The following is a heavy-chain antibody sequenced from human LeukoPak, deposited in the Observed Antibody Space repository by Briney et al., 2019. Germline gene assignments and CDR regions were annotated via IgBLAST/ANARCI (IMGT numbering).Heavy chain of an antibody. V-gene: IGHV3-23*01. CDR3: AKALAVAAAGTSTPGFDY. J-gene: IGHJ4*02. CDR2: ISGSGGST. D-gene: IGHD6-13*01. CDR1: GFTFSSYA. Sequence: GGSLRLSCAASGFTFSSYAMSWVRQAPGKGLEWVSAISGSGGSTYYADSVKGRFTISRDNSKNTLYLQMNSLRAEDTAVYYCAKALAVAAAGTSTPGFDYWGQGTLVTVSS.